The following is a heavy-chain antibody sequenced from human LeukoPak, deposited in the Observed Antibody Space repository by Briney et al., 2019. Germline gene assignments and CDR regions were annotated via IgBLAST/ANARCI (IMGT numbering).Heavy chain of an antibody. D-gene: IGHD3-3*01. CDR1: GLIFRDYT. Sequence: GGSLRFSCAASGLIFRDYTMTWVRQAPGKGLECVSHIRSSGADIRYADSVKGRFTISRDDAKNSLFLQMNSLRAEDTAVYYCATSVDGLVTIRTYFELWGQGTPVTVSS. J-gene: IGHJ4*02. V-gene: IGHV3-21*05. CDR3: ATSVDGLVTIRTYFEL. CDR2: IRSSGADI.